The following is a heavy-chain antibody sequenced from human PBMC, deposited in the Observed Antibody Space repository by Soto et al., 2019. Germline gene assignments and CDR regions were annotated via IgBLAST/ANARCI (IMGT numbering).Heavy chain of an antibody. CDR1: GYTFTNYW. CDR2: IFPGDSDT. CDR3: VRPNFGALTHFDF. D-gene: IGHD3-16*01. J-gene: IGHJ4*02. Sequence: GESLKISCKAIGYTFTNYWIGWVRQAPGKGLEWMGIIFPGDSDTRYNPSFEGQVTVSADESISTAYLQWNTLKASDTAMYYCVRPNFGALTHFDFWGQGTLVTVSS. V-gene: IGHV5-51*01.